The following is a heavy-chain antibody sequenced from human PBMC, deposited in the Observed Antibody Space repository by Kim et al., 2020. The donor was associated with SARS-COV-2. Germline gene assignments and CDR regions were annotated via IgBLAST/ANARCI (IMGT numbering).Heavy chain of an antibody. J-gene: IGHJ4*02. Sequence: RDYALSVKSRITINPDTSKNQFSLQLNSVTPEDTAIYFCARIVGGSPDYWGQGSLVTVSS. CDR2: R. CDR3: ARIVGGSPDY. D-gene: IGHD1-26*01. V-gene: IGHV6-1*01.